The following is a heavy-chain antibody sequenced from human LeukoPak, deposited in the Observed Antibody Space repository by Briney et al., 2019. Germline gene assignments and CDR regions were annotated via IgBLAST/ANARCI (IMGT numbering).Heavy chain of an antibody. J-gene: IGHJ4*02. Sequence: GGSLRLSCAASGFTFSSYAMHWVRQAPGKELEWVAVISYDGSNKYYADSVKGRFTISRDNSKNTLYLQMNSLRAEDTAVYYCARDLRDILTGYLDNWGQGTLVTVSS. V-gene: IGHV3-30*04. CDR1: GFTFSSYA. D-gene: IGHD3-9*01. CDR2: ISYDGSNK. CDR3: ARDLRDILTGYLDN.